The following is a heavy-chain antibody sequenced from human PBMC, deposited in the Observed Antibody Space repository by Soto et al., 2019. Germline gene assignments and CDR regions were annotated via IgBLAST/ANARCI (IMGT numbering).Heavy chain of an antibody. Sequence: ASVKVSCKASGYTFTNYDINWVRQATGQGLEWMGWMNPNTANTGYAQKFQGRVTMTRNTSISTAYMELSSLRSEDTAVYYCARGAPTGTGFDYWGQGTLVTVSS. CDR2: MNPNTANT. D-gene: IGHD1-1*01. J-gene: IGHJ4*02. CDR3: ARGAPTGTGFDY. CDR1: GYTFTNYD. V-gene: IGHV1-8*01.